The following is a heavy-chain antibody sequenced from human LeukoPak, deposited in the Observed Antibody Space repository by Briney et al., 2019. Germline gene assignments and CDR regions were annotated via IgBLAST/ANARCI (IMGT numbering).Heavy chain of an antibody. CDR3: AHSRGSYFDY. V-gene: IGHV2-5*02. CDR1: GYSISSAYYW. CDR2: IYWDDDK. Sequence: TLSLTCSVSGYSISSAYYWGWIRQPPGKALEWLALIYWDDDKRYSPSLKSRLTITKDTSKNQVVLTMTNMDPVDTATYYCAHSRGSYFDYWGQGTLVTVSS. J-gene: IGHJ4*02. D-gene: IGHD1-26*01.